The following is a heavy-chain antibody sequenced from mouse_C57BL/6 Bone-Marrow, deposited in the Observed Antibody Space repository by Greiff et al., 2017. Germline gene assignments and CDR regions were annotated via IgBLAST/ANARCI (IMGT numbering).Heavy chain of an antibody. CDR3: ARCHGNSLFLGMDY. V-gene: IGHV1-52*01. D-gene: IGHD2-1*01. J-gene: IGHJ4*01. CDR1: GYTFTSYW. CDR2: IYPSDSDT. Sequence: QVQLQQPGAELVRPGSSVKLSCKASGYTFTSYWMHWVKQRPIQGLEWIGNIYPSDSDTHYNQKFKDKATLTVDKSSSTAYMQLSGLTSEDSAVYYCARCHGNSLFLGMDYWGQGTAVTVSS.